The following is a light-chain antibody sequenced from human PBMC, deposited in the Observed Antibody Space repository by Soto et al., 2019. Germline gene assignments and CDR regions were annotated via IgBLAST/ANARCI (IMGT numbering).Light chain of an antibody. Sequence: EVVLTQSPATLSLSPGEGATLSCRASQSIGNYLAWYQQKPGQAPRLLIYGASTRAAGIPSRFSGSGSGTDFTLTISRLEPEDFAVYYCQQYDTSPPRYTFGQGTKVEIK. J-gene: IGKJ2*01. V-gene: IGKV3-20*01. CDR3: QQYDTSPPRYT. CDR2: GAS. CDR1: QSIGNY.